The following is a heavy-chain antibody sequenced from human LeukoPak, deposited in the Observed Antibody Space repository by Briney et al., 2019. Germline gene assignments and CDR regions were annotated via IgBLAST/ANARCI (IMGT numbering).Heavy chain of an antibody. CDR3: AKDRSIGTYYAFDS. J-gene: IGHJ4*02. CDR2: VSGSGAIA. V-gene: IGHV3-23*01. CDR1: GFPFNNYA. D-gene: IGHD1-26*01. Sequence: GGSLRLSCAASGFPFNNYAMSWVRQAPGKGLEWVSTVSGSGAIAYYTDSDKGRFTISRDNSENTLYLQMSSLTAKDAPVYYCAKDRSIGTYYAFDSWGEGTLVTVSS.